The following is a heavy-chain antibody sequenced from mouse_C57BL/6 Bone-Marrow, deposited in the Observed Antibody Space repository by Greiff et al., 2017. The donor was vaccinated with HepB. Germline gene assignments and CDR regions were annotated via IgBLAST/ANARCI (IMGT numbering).Heavy chain of an antibody. Sequence: VQLQESGAELARPGASVKLSCKASGYTFTSYGISWVKQRTGQGLEWIGEIYPRSGNTYYNEKFKGKATLTADKSSSTAYMELRSLTSEDSAVYFCARRRYGSSNWYVDVWGTGTTVTVSS. CDR1: GYTFTSYG. D-gene: IGHD1-1*01. CDR3: ARRRYGSSNWYVDV. CDR2: IYPRSGNT. V-gene: IGHV1-81*01. J-gene: IGHJ1*03.